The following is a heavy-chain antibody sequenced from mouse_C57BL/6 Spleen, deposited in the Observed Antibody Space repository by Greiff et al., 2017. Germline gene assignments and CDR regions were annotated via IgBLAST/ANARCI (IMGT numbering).Heavy chain of an antibody. J-gene: IGHJ1*03. V-gene: IGHV3-6*01. CDR1: GYSITSGYY. Sequence: VQLQQSGPGLVKPSQSLSLTCSVTGYSITSGYYWNWIRQFPGNKLEWMGYISYDGSNNYNPSLKNRISITRDTSKNQFFLKLNSVTTEDTATYYCARGGLIYYDYDGYFDVWGTGTTVTVSS. D-gene: IGHD2-4*01. CDR2: ISYDGSN. CDR3: ARGGLIYYDYDGYFDV.